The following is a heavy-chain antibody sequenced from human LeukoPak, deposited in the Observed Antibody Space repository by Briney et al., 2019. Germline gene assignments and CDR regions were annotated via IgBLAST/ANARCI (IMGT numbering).Heavy chain of an antibody. CDR3: ARDRGYYDSSGYLD. J-gene: IGHJ4*02. CDR2: INHSGST. D-gene: IGHD3-22*01. V-gene: IGHV4-34*01. Sequence: SETLSLTCAVYGGSFSGYYWSWIRQPPGKGLEWIGEINHSGSTNYDPSLKSRVTISVDTSKNQFSLKLSSVTAADTAVYYCARDRGYYDSSGYLDWGQGTLVTVSS. CDR1: GGSFSGYY.